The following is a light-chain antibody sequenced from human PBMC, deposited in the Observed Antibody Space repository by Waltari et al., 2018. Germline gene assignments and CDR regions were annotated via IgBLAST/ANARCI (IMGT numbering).Light chain of an antibody. Sequence: SYVLTQPPSVSVAPGKAARSTCGGSNLRSKSVHWYQQKPGQAPVLVIYYDSDRPSGIPERFSGSNSGNTATLTISRVEDGDEADYYCQVWDSSSGYVVFGGGTKLTVL. CDR3: QVWDSSSGYVV. CDR2: YDS. CDR1: NLRSKS. J-gene: IGLJ2*01. V-gene: IGLV3-21*04.